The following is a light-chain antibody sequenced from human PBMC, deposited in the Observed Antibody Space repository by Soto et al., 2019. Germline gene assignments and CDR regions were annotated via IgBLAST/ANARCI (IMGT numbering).Light chain of an antibody. V-gene: IGKV3-11*01. J-gene: IGKJ1*01. CDR2: GTS. CDR3: QQSYTTPIT. Sequence: TVLSHPPGTLSSSPGERATLSCRASQNISNYLIWYQQKPGQAPRLLIYGTSSRATGIPDRFSGSGSGTDFTLTISSLQPEDFATYSCQQSYTTPITFGQGTKVDI. CDR1: QNISNY.